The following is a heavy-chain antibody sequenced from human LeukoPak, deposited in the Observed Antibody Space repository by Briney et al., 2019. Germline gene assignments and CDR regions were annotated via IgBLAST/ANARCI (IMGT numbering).Heavy chain of an antibody. CDR3: ARARGATIFQSAFDI. J-gene: IGHJ3*02. D-gene: IGHD5-24*01. CDR2: IYNSGST. CDR1: GGSISSYY. V-gene: IGHV4-59*01. Sequence: PSETLSLTCTVSGGSISSYYWSWIRQPPGKGLEWIGYIYNSGSTNYNSSLESRVTISADTSKNQFSLKLSSVTAADTAVYYCARARGATIFQSAFDIWGQGTMVTVSS.